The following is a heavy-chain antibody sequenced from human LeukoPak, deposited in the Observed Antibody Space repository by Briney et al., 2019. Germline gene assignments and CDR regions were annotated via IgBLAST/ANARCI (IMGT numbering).Heavy chain of an antibody. Sequence: SETLSLTCTVSGGSISSYYWSWIRQPPGKGLEWIGYIYYSGSTNYNPSLKSRVTISVDTSKNQFSLKLSSVTAADTAVYYCARGRGGVVLYYYYYMDVWGKGTTVTVSS. V-gene: IGHV4-59*12. CDR2: IYYSGST. CDR3: ARGRGGVVLYYYYYMDV. CDR1: GGSISSYY. J-gene: IGHJ6*03. D-gene: IGHD3-3*01.